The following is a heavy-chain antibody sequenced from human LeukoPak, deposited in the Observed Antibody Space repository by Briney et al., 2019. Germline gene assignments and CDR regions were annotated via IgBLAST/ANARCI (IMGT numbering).Heavy chain of an antibody. Sequence: GGSLRLSCAASGFTFSSYWLSWFRQAPGKGLEWVANINQDGSEEYFVDSVKGRFTISRDNAKNSMNLQMNSLGVEDTAVYYCARYGFLLGGHYYHYMDVWGKGTTVTVSS. V-gene: IGHV3-7*01. CDR1: GFTFSSYW. CDR2: INQDGSEE. D-gene: IGHD2-8*02. CDR3: ARYGFLLGGHYYHYMDV. J-gene: IGHJ6*03.